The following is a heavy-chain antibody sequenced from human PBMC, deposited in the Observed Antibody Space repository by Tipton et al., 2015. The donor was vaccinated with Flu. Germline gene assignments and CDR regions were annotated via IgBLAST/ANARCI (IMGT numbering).Heavy chain of an antibody. J-gene: IGHJ5*02. CDR3: ARRDYSNYVSDPKSWFDP. V-gene: IGHV4-61*02. CDR2: IYTSGST. Sequence: TLSLTCTVSGGSISSSSFYWSWIRQPAGKGLEWIGRIYTSGSTSYNPSLKSRVTVSVDTSKNQFSLKLSSVSAADTAVYYCARRDYSNYVSDPKSWFDPWGQGILVTVSS. D-gene: IGHD4-11*01. CDR1: GGSISSSSFY.